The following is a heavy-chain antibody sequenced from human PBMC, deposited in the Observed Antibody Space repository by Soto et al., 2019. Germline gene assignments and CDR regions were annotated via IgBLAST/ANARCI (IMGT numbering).Heavy chain of an antibody. CDR1: GFSFSSYA. V-gene: IGHV3-23*01. CDR3: ARGGGGTLGFDY. D-gene: IGHD3-10*01. Sequence: EVQLLESGGGLVQPGGSLRLSCVASGFSFSSYAMSWVRKAPGKGLEWVSAVSANGGTTYYVDSVKGRFTISRDNSKNTLYLQMNSLRAEDTGIYYCARGGGGTLGFDYWGQGALVTVSS. CDR2: VSANGGTT. J-gene: IGHJ4*02.